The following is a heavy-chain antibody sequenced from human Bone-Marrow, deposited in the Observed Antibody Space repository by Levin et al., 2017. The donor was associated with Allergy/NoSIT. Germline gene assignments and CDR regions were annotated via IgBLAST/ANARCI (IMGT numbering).Heavy chain of an antibody. D-gene: IGHD6-19*01. CDR1: GFTFSSYW. Sequence: GESLKISCAASGFTFSSYWMSWVRQAPGKGLEWVANIKQDGSEKYYVDSVKGRFTISRDNAKNSLYLQMNSLRAEDTAVYYCARDLAVTGTGGFDWGQGTLVTVSS. J-gene: IGHJ4*02. CDR2: IKQDGSEK. V-gene: IGHV3-7*04. CDR3: ARDLAVTGTGGFD.